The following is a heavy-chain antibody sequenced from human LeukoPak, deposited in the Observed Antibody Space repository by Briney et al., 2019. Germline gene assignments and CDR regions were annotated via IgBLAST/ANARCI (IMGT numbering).Heavy chain of an antibody. CDR3: ATSLRPGGGNSFLLDY. CDR1: GFTFSSYA. V-gene: IGHV3-30*04. D-gene: IGHD4-23*01. J-gene: IGHJ4*02. CDR2: ISYDGSTK. Sequence: GGSLRLSCAASGFTFSSYAMHWVRQAPGKGLEWVAVISYDGSTKYYADSVKGRFTISRDNSKNTLYLQMNSLTVHDTAVYYCATSLRPGGGNSFLLDYWGQGILVTVSS.